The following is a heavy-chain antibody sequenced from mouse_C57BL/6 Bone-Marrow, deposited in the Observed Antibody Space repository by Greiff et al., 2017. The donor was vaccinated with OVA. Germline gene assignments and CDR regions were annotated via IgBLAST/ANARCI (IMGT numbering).Heavy chain of an antibody. J-gene: IGHJ3*01. CDR1: GYSITSGYY. CDR3: AGGGRRGSY. V-gene: IGHV3-6*01. D-gene: IGHD1-1*02. Sequence: EVQLQESGPGLVKPSQSLSLTCSVTGYSITSGYYWNWIRQFPGNKLEWMGYISYDGSNNYNPSLKNRISITRDTSKNQFFLKLNSVTTEDTATYYCAGGGRRGSYWGQGTLVTVSA. CDR2: ISYDGSN.